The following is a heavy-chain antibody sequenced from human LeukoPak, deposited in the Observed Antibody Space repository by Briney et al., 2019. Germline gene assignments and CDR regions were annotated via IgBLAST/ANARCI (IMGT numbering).Heavy chain of an antibody. Sequence: ASVKVSCKASGYTFTGYYMHWVRQAPGQGLEWMGWINPNSGGTNYAQKFQGRVTMTRDTSISTAYMELSRLRSDDTAVYYCARRGPMGGIGIDYWGQGTLVTVSS. J-gene: IGHJ4*02. V-gene: IGHV1-2*02. CDR2: INPNSGGT. CDR1: GYTFTGYY. CDR3: ARRGPMGGIGIDY. D-gene: IGHD3-10*01.